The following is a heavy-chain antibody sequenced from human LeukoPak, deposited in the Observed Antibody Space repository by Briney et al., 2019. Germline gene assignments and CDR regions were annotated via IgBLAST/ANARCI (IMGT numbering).Heavy chain of an antibody. D-gene: IGHD1-1*01. CDR1: GFTFSSYS. J-gene: IGHJ4*02. Sequence: PGGSLRLSCAASGFTFSSYSMNWVRQAPGKGLEWVSYISSSSSTIYYADSVKGRFTISRDKAKNSLYLQMNSLRAEDTAVYYCARCTTGRTFGSLREIKRSREIDYWGQGTLVTVSS. CDR3: ARCTTGRTFGSLREIKRSREIDY. V-gene: IGHV3-48*01. CDR2: ISSSSSTI.